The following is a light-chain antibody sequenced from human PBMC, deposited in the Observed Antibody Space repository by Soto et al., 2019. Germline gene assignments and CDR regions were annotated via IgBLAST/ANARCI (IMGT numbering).Light chain of an antibody. V-gene: IGLV2-23*01. CDR2: EAT. Sequence: QSVLTQPASVSGSPGQSITISCTGTSSDVGAYDLVSWYQHHPGKVPKLIIYEATKWPSGVSHRFSGSKSGSTASLTISGLQAEDEADYYGCAWAYSRVVFGGGTKLTVL. CDR3: CAWAYSRVV. CDR1: SSDVGAYDL. J-gene: IGLJ3*02.